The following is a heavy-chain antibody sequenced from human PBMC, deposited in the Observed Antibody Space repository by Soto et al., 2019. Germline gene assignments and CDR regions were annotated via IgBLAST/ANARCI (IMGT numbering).Heavy chain of an antibody. V-gene: IGHV1-3*01. J-gene: IGHJ2*01. Sequence: QVQLVQSGAEVKKPGASVKVSCKASGYTFTSYAMHWVRQAPGQRLEWMGWINAGNGNTKYSQKFQGRVTITRDTSASTAYMELRIQRTEDTAVYYCTRGGSLYWYFDLWGRGTLVTVSS. CDR1: GYTFTSYA. D-gene: IGHD1-26*01. CDR3: TRGGSLYWYFDL. CDR2: INAGNGNT.